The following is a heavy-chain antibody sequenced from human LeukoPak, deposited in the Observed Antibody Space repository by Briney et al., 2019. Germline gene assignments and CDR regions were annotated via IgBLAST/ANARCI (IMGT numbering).Heavy chain of an antibody. V-gene: IGHV4-59*01. CDR3: AREGYYGSGSYQDPRDAFDI. D-gene: IGHD3-10*01. J-gene: IGHJ3*02. CDR2: VYYSGST. Sequence: PSETLSLTCTVSGGSISSYYWSWIRQPPGKGLEWIGYVYYSGSTNYNPSLKSRVTISVDTSKNQFSLKLSSVTAADTAVYYCAREGYYGSGSYQDPRDAFDIWGQGTMVTVSS. CDR1: GGSISSYY.